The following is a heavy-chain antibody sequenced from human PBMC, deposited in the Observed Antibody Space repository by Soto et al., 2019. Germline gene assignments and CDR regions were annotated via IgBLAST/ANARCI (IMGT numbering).Heavy chain of an antibody. CDR3: ASTFMTTVTHGRRYFDY. Sequence: SETLSLTCAVYGGSFSGYYWSWIRQPPGKGLEWIGEINHSGSTNYNPSLKSRVTISVDTSKNQFSLKLSSVTAADTAVYYCASTFMTTVTHGRRYFDYWGQGTLVTVSS. V-gene: IGHV4-34*01. J-gene: IGHJ4*02. CDR1: GGSFSGYY. CDR2: INHSGST. D-gene: IGHD4-17*01.